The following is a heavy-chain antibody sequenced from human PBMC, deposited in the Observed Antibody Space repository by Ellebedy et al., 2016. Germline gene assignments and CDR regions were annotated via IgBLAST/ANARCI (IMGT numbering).Heavy chain of an antibody. V-gene: IGHV4-4*07. J-gene: IGHJ4*02. Sequence: SETLSLXXTVSGGSISSYYFNWIRQPAGKGLEWIGRIYTSGTTHHNPSLKSRVTMSGDTSKNQFSLRLNSVTAADTAIYYCATSRDGYKIDSWGQGALVTVSS. CDR1: GGSISSYY. D-gene: IGHD5-24*01. CDR2: IYTSGTT. CDR3: ATSRDGYKIDS.